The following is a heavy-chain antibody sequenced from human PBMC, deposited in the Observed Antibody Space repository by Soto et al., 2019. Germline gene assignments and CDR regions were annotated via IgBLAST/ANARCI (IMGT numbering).Heavy chain of an antibody. V-gene: IGHV4-59*01. CDR1: GGSISSYY. Sequence: SETLSLTCTVSGGSISSYYWSWIRQPPGKGLEWIGYIYYSGSTNYNPSLKSRVTVSVDTSKNQFSLKLSSVTAADTAVYYCASYDYYDSSGLDYWGQGTLVTVSS. J-gene: IGHJ4*02. CDR2: IYYSGST. D-gene: IGHD3-22*01. CDR3: ASYDYYDSSGLDY.